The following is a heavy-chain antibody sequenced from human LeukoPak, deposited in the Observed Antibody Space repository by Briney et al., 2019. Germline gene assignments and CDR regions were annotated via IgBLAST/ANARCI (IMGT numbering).Heavy chain of an antibody. CDR3: AKGGGYEAQYYYYYLDV. CDR1: GFTFRRYW. Sequence: PGGSLRLSCIASGFTFRRYWMSWVRQAPGKGLEWVAFIRYDGSNKYYADSVKGRFTVSRDNSKNTLYLQMKSLRAEDTAVYYCAKGGGYEAQYYYYYLDVWGKGTTVTISS. D-gene: IGHD5-12*01. V-gene: IGHV3-30*02. CDR2: IRYDGSNK. J-gene: IGHJ6*03.